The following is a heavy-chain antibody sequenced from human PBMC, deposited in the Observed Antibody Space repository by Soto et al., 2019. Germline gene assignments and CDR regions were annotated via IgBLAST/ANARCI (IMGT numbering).Heavy chain of an antibody. D-gene: IGHD2-8*01. Sequence: GGSLRLSCAASGFTFSSYAMSWVRQAPGKGLEWVSAISGSGGSTYYADSVKGRFTIPRDNSKNTLYLQMNSLRAEDTAVYYCAKLACTNGVCYADAFDIWGQGTMVTVSS. CDR1: GFTFSSYA. CDR2: ISGSGGST. V-gene: IGHV3-23*01. J-gene: IGHJ3*02. CDR3: AKLACTNGVCYADAFDI.